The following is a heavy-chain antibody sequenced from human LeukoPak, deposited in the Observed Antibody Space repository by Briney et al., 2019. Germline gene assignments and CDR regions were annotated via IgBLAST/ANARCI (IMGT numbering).Heavy chain of an antibody. CDR1: GXXXXXYS. D-gene: IGHD3-22*01. CDR2: ISSSSSYI. V-gene: IGHV3-21*01. CDR3: XXXXXXXXXSSGYSFDY. J-gene: IGHJ4*02. Sequence: SGXXXXXYSMNWVRQAPGKGLXWVSSISSSSSYIYYADSVKGRFTISRXTXKNSLYLKMNRLRAEDTAVYYXXXXXXXXXXSSGYSFDYWGQGTLVTVSS.